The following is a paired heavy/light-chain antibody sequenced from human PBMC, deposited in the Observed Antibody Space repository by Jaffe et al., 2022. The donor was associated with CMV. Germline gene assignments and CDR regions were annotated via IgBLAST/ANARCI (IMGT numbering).Light chain of an antibody. J-gene: IGKJ1*01. Sequence: EIVLTQSPGTLSLSPGERATLSCRASQSVDSSRFSWYQQKPGQAPRVLIYGASRRATGIPERISGSGSGTDFTLTINGLEPEDFAVYYCQQFTASPWTFGQGTKVEIK. CDR3: QQFTASPWT. V-gene: IGKV3-20*01. CDR2: GAS. CDR1: QSVDSSR.
Heavy chain of an antibody. V-gene: IGHV5-10-1*03. D-gene: IGHD6-19*01. CDR1: GYSFTTYW. Sequence: EVQLVQSGEEVKKPGESLRISCKDSGYSFTTYWISWLRQMPGKGLEWMGRIAPGDSSTDYSPSFQGHVTISIDRSFTTVYLQWNTLKASDTAMYYCATGGSAWTLWGQGTLVTVSS. CDR2: IAPGDSST. J-gene: IGHJ1*01. CDR3: ATGGSAWTL.